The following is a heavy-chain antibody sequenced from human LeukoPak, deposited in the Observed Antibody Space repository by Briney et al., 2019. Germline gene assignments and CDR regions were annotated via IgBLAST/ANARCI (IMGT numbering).Heavy chain of an antibody. CDR2: TYYTSKWNT. D-gene: IGHD6-25*01. CDR3: ARGRASAFDV. J-gene: IGHJ3*01. V-gene: IGHV6-1*01. Sequence: SQTLSLTCAISGDSVSSNRAAWSWIRQSPSRGLEWLGRTYYTSKWNTDYAVSVKSRIVVNPDTSKNQFSLQLNSVTSEDTAVYYCARGRASAFDVWGQGTMVTVSS. CDR1: GDSVSSNRAA.